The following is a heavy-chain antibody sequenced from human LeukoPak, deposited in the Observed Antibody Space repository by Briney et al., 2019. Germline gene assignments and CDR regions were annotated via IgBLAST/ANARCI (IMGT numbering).Heavy chain of an antibody. CDR3: ARDLSSEVIDY. V-gene: IGHV4-34*01. J-gene: IGHJ4*02. D-gene: IGHD3-22*01. CDR2: VNHSGST. CDR1: GGSFSGYY. Sequence: SETLSLTCAVYGGSFSGYYWSWIRQPPGKGLEWIGEVNHSGSTNYNPSLKSRVTISVDTSKNQFSLKLSSVTAADTAVYYCARDLSSEVIDYWGQGTLVTVSS.